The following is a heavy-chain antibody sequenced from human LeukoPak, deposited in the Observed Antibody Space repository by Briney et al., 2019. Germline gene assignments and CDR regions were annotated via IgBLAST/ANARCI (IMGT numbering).Heavy chain of an antibody. J-gene: IGHJ4*02. CDR3: ARDHSSSCQLFDY. CDR1: GYTLTELS. Sequence: GASVKVSCKVSGYTLTELSMHWVRQAPGKGLEWMGGFDPEDGETIYAQKFQGRVTMTTDTSTTTAYMELRNLRSDDTAVYYCARDHSSSCQLFDYWGQGTLVTVSS. D-gene: IGHD6-13*01. CDR2: FDPEDGET. V-gene: IGHV1-24*01.